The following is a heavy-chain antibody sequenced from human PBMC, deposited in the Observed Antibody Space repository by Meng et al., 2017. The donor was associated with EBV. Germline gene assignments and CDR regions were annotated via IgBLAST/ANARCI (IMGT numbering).Heavy chain of an antibody. CDR2: IIPIFGTA. CDR3: ARAEIAAAGRLDY. CDR1: GGTFSSYA. Sequence: QVTLWRLGAEVKKPGSSVKVSCKASGGTFSSYAISWVRQAPGQGLEWMGGIIPIFGTANYAQKFQGRVTITADKSTSTAYMELSSLRSEDTAVYYCARAEIAAAGRLDYWGQGTLVTVSS. V-gene: IGHV1-69*06. D-gene: IGHD6-13*01. J-gene: IGHJ4*02.